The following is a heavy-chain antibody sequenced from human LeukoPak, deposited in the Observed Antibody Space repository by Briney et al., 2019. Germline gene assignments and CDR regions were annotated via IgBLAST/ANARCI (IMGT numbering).Heavy chain of an antibody. J-gene: IGHJ4*02. CDR2: IFYSGTT. Sequence: SETLSLTCTVSGGSISSSSYYWAWIRQPPGKGLEWIGSIFYSGTTFYNPSLKSRVTISIDTSKNQFSLKLSSVTAADTAVYYCARHGGYHSPIDYWGQGTLVTVSS. V-gene: IGHV4-39*01. CDR3: ARHGGYHSPIDY. D-gene: IGHD3-22*01. CDR1: GGSISSSSYY.